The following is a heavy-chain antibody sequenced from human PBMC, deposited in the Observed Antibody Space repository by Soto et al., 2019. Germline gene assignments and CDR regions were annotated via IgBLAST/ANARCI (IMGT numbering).Heavy chain of an antibody. D-gene: IGHD2-2*01. CDR3: VKSGCSSTSCTFDY. CDR1: GFTFSSYA. CDR2: ISGSGGST. Sequence: PGGSLRLSCAASGFTFSSYAMSWVRQAPGKGLEWVSVISGSGGSTYYADSVKGRLTISRDNSKNTLYLQMNSLRAEDTAVYYCVKSGCSSTSCTFDYWGQGTLVTVSS. J-gene: IGHJ4*02. V-gene: IGHV3-23*01.